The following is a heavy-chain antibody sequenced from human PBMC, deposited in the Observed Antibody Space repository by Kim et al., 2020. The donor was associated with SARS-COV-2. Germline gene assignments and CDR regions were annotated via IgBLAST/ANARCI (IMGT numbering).Heavy chain of an antibody. CDR3: ARHLRNWNYDL. J-gene: IGHJ2*01. Sequence: TYYNPSRRGRVPISVETSNNQCSLRLSSVTAADTAVYYCARHLRNWNYDLWGRGTLVTVSS. V-gene: IGHV4-39*01. CDR2: T.